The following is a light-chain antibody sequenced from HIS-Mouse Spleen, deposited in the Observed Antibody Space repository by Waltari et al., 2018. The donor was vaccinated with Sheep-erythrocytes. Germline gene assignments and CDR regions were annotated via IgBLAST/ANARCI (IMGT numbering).Light chain of an antibody. J-gene: IGLJ2*01. Sequence: SSELTQPPSVSVSPGQTASITCSGDKLGDKYACWYQQKPGQSPVLVIYQATKRPSGVPARFSGCNSGNTGTLTISGTQAMDEADYYCQAWDSSIVVFGGGTKLTVL. CDR3: QAWDSSIVV. CDR2: QAT. CDR1: KLGDKY. V-gene: IGLV3-1*01.